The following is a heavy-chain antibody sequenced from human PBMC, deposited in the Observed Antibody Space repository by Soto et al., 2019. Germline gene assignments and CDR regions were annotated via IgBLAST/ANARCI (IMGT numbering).Heavy chain of an antibody. Sequence: SETLSLTCTVSGGSISSYYWSWIRQPPGKGLEWIGYIYYSGSTNYNPSLKSRVTISVDTSKNQFSLKPSSVTAADTAVYYCAREPPYYYDSSGAEYFDYWGQGTLVTVSS. CDR3: AREPPYYYDSSGAEYFDY. V-gene: IGHV4-59*01. J-gene: IGHJ4*02. CDR2: IYYSGST. D-gene: IGHD3-22*01. CDR1: GGSISSYY.